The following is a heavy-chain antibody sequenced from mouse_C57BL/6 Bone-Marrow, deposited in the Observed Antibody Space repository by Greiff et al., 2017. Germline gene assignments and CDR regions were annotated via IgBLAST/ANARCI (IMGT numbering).Heavy chain of an antibody. Sequence: EVQLVESGGDLVKPGGSLKLSCAASGFTFTSYGMSWVRQTPDKRLEWVAIISSGGSYTYYPDSVKGRFTISRDNAKNTLYLQMSSLKSEDTAMYYCARPRDWFAYWGQGTLVTVSA. V-gene: IGHV5-6*01. CDR1: GFTFTSYG. CDR3: ARPRDWFAY. CDR2: ISSGGSYT. J-gene: IGHJ3*01.